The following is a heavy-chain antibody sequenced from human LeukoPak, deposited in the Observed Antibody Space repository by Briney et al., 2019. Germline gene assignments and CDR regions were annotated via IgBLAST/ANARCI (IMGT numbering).Heavy chain of an antibody. CDR2: ISSRSSYI. CDR3: AKGVGGSANYYYMDV. J-gene: IGHJ6*03. D-gene: IGHD3-10*01. CDR1: GFTFSSYN. V-gene: IGHV3-21*01. Sequence: GGSLRLSCAASGFTFSSYNMNWVRQAPGKGLEWVSSISSRSSYINYADSVKGRFTISRDNAKNSLYLQMNSLRAEDTAVFYCAKGVGGSANYYYMDVWGKGTTVTVSS.